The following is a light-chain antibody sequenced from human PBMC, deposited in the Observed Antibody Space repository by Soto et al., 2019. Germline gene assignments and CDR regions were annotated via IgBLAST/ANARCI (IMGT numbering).Light chain of an antibody. CDR2: GAS. Sequence: EIVMTQSLATLSVSPGERATLSCRASQSVSRNLAWYQQKPGQAPRLLIYGASTRATGIPARFSGSRSGTEFTLTISSLQSEDFAVYYCQHYNNWPRTFGQGTKVEIK. J-gene: IGKJ1*01. CDR1: QSVSRN. CDR3: QHYNNWPRT. V-gene: IGKV3-15*01.